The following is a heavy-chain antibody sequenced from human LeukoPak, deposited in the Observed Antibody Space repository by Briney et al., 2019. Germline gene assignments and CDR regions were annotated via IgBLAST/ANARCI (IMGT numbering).Heavy chain of an antibody. V-gene: IGHV3-30*18. CDR3: AKRPCRGGRCYSGLDY. J-gene: IGHJ4*02. Sequence: PGRSLRLSCAASGFTFSTYGMHWVRQAPGKGLEWVAAISYEGSDKYYADSVKGRFTISRDNSKNTLFLQVNSLRAEDTAVYYCAKRPCRGGRCYSGLDYWGQGTLVTVSS. CDR2: ISYEGSDK. CDR1: GFTFSTYG. D-gene: IGHD2-15*01.